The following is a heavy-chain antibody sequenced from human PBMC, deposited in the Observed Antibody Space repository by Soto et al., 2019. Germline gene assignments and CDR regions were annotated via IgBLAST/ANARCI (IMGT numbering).Heavy chain of an antibody. V-gene: IGHV3-30-3*01. CDR3: ARDRDVLWWEAYFDY. J-gene: IGHJ4*02. CDR1: GFTFSSYA. CDR2: ISYDGSNK. D-gene: IGHD1-26*01. Sequence: QVQLVESGGGVVQPGRSLRLSCAASGFTFSSYAMHWVRQAPGKGLEWVAVISYDGSNKYYADSVKGRFTISRDNSKNTLYLQVNSLRAEDTAVYYCARDRDVLWWEAYFDYWGQGTLVTVSS.